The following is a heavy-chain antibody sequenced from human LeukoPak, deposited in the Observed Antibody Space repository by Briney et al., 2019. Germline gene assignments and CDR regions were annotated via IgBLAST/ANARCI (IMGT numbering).Heavy chain of an antibody. Sequence: SVKVSCKASGGTLSSYAISWVRQAPGQGLEWMGGIIPIFGTANYAQKFQGRVTITADESTSTAYMELSSLRSEDTAVYYCARAGNVLMVYAGPYYFDYWGQGTLVTVSS. D-gene: IGHD2-8*01. CDR2: IIPIFGTA. J-gene: IGHJ4*02. V-gene: IGHV1-69*13. CDR1: GGTLSSYA. CDR3: ARAGNVLMVYAGPYYFDY.